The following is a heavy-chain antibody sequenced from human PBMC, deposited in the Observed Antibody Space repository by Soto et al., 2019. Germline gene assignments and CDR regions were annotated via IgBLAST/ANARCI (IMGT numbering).Heavy chain of an antibody. D-gene: IGHD5-18*01. CDR3: AKMELTQLWLLAAI. V-gene: IGHV4-31*03. CDR2: ITYGGSI. CDR1: GDSITISDFS. Sequence: SLICTASGDSITISDFSWTLEKTHPDKGLEWLAYITYGGSIYYNPSLRSRLSVSIDKSKSQFSLNVRSVTAADTAVYFCAKMELTQLWLLAAIWVQG. J-gene: IGHJ4*02.